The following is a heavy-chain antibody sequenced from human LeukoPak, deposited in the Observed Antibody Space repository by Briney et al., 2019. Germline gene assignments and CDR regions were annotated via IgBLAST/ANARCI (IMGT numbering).Heavy chain of an antibody. D-gene: IGHD1-7*01. V-gene: IGHV4-34*01. J-gene: IGHJ4*02. CDR1: GGSFNGYF. CDR3: ARGHLRTGTREFDS. CDR2: INHGGST. Sequence: SETLSLTCAVYGGSFNGYFWSWIRQTPAKGLEWIGEINHGGSTKYNPSLESRVTLSVDTSKNQFSLKLTSVTAADTAVYHCARGHLRTGTREFDSWGQGTLVTVSS.